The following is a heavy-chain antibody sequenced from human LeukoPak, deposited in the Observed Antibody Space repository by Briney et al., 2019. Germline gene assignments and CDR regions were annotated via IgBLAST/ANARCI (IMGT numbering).Heavy chain of an antibody. Sequence: ASVKVSCKASGYTFTSYAMYWVRQAPGQRLEWMGWINAGNGNTKYSQKFQGRVTITRDTSASTAYMELSSLRSEDTAVYYCARDGPRLLWFGEEDYYYGMDVWGQGTTVTVSS. V-gene: IGHV1-3*01. CDR3: ARDGPRLLWFGEEDYYYGMDV. CDR2: INAGNGNT. J-gene: IGHJ6*02. D-gene: IGHD3-10*01. CDR1: GYTFTSYA.